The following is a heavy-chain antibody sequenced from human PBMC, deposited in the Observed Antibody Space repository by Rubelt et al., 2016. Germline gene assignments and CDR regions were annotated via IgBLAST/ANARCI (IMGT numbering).Heavy chain of an antibody. CDR2: INHSGST. CDR3: ARAPSPDYGDSYYFDY. D-gene: IGHD4-17*01. Sequence: QVQLQQWGAGLLKPSETLSLTCAVYGGSFSGYYWSWIRQPPGKGLEWMGEINHSGSTNYNLSFMCRVPFSVAPSTNQFSLRLGSVAAADSAVDYCARAPSPDYGDSYYFDYWGQGTLVTVSS. V-gene: IGHV4-34*01. J-gene: IGHJ4*02. CDR1: GGSFSGYY.